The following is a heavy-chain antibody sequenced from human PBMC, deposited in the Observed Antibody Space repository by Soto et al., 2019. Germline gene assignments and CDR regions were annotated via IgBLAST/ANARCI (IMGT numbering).Heavy chain of an antibody. CDR1: GGSFNGYA. D-gene: IGHD1-26*01. Sequence: QVQLVQSGAEVKKPGSSVKVSCKASGGSFNGYAVSWVRQAPGRGLEWMGGLTPISGAATYAKNFQGRVSLTPDGSTTTAYLDLTSLTSEDTAIYFCARHRLFYDSGSHSYVPYYFENWGQGTLVSVSS. V-gene: IGHV1-69*01. CDR3: ARHRLFYDSGSHSYVPYYFEN. J-gene: IGHJ4*02. CDR2: LTPISGAA.